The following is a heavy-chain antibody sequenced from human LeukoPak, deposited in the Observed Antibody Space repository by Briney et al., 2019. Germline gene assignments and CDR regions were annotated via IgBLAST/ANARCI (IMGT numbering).Heavy chain of an antibody. Sequence: GGSLRLSCTASGFTFSDYYMSWLRQTPGKGLEWLSYISTRDNTIQYADSVKGRFTISRDNANNSVFLQMNNLRAEDSAIYYCARGARWAYYFDYWGQGSLVTVSS. CDR1: GFTFSDYY. V-gene: IGHV3-11*01. CDR2: ISTRDNTI. J-gene: IGHJ4*02. D-gene: IGHD4-23*01. CDR3: ARGARWAYYFDY.